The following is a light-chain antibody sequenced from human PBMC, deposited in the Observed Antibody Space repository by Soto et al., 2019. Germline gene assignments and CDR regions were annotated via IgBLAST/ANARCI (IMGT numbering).Light chain of an antibody. J-gene: IGKJ1*01. CDR1: QSVSIH. V-gene: IGKV3-15*01. Sequence: EIVLTQSPATLSVSPGERVTLSCRASQSVSIHLAWYQQKPGQAPRLLIYDASTRATGIPARFSGSGSGTEFTLTISSLQSEDFAVYYCQQFNNWPRTFGQGTRVDI. CDR3: QQFNNWPRT. CDR2: DAS.